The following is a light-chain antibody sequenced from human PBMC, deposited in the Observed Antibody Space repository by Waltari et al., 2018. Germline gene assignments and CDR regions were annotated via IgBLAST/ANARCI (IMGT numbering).Light chain of an antibody. CDR1: QSVSYYSNNKNY. CDR3: QQYYSTPPT. Sequence: DIGMTQSPDSLTVSLGERATINCRSSQSVSYYSNNKNYLAWYRQKPGQPPKLLISWASTRESGVPDRFSGSGSGTDFTLTISSLQAEDVAVYYCQQYYSTPPTFGQGTKVEIK. CDR2: WAS. V-gene: IGKV4-1*01. J-gene: IGKJ1*01.